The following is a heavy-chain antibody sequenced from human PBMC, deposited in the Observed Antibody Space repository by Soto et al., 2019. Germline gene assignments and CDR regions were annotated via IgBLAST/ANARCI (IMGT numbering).Heavy chain of an antibody. V-gene: IGHV1-46*01. Sequence: GASVKVSCKASGYTFTSYYMHWVRQAPGQGLEWMGIINPSGGSTSYAQKFQGRVTMTRDTSTSTVYMELSSLRSEDTAVYYCARSGGYNWNFPPRSETTFGYWGQGTLVTVSS. CDR1: GYTFTSYY. D-gene: IGHD1-7*01. CDR3: ARSGGYNWNFPPRSETTFGY. CDR2: INPSGGST. J-gene: IGHJ4*02.